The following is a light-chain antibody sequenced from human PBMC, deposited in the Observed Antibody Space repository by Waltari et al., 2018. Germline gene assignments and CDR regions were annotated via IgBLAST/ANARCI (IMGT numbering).Light chain of an antibody. CDR1: QSLLYDIDNKDY. J-gene: IGKJ2*02. CDR2: WAS. V-gene: IGKV4-1*01. Sequence: DIVMTQSPDSLAVSLGERATINCKSSQSLLYDIDNKDYLALYQQKPGQPPKLLIHWASTRESGVPDRFSGSGSGTDFTLTISSLQADDVAVYYCQQYLRAPRTFAQGTGLEIK. CDR3: QQYLRAPRT.